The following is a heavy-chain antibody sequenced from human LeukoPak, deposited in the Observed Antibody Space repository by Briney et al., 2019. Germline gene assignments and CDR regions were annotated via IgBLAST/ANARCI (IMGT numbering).Heavy chain of an antibody. CDR3: ARQPRYSSSSPHDY. V-gene: IGHV4-39*01. Sequence: SETLSPTCTVSGGSISSSSYYWGWIRQPPGKGLEWIGSIYYSGSTYYNPSLKSRVTISVDTSKNQFSLKLSSVTAADTAVYYCARQPRYSSSSPHDYWGQGTLVTVSS. CDR1: GGSISSSSYY. J-gene: IGHJ4*02. D-gene: IGHD6-6*01. CDR2: IYYSGST.